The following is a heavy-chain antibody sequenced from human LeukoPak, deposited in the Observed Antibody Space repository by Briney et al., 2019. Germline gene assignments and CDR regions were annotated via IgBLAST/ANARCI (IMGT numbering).Heavy chain of an antibody. Sequence: GESLRISCKGSGYSFTSYWISWVRQMPGKGLEWMGRIDPSDSYTNYSPSFQGHVTISADKSISTAYLQWSSLKASDTAMYYCARHPPRCSGGSCYSVGFDYWGQGTLVTVSS. D-gene: IGHD2-15*01. V-gene: IGHV5-10-1*01. CDR2: IDPSDSYT. CDR1: GYSFTSYW. CDR3: ARHPPRCSGGSCYSVGFDY. J-gene: IGHJ4*02.